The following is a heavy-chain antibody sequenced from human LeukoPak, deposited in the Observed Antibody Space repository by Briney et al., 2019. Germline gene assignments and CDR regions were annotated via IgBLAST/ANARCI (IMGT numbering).Heavy chain of an antibody. D-gene: IGHD1-14*01. CDR2: ISASGGNT. CDR1: GFTFSSYA. CDR3: ASRTRTGTTPLYFDY. J-gene: IGHJ4*02. Sequence: GGSLRLSCAASGFTFSSYAMSWVRQAPGKGLEWVSAISASGGNTYYADSAKGRFTISRDNSMNTLYLQMDSLRAEDTAVYYCASRTRTGTTPLYFDYWGQGTLVTVSS. V-gene: IGHV3-23*01.